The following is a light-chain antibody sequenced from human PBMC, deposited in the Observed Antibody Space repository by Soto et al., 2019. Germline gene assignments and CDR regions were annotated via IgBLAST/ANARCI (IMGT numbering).Light chain of an antibody. CDR3: QQRSNWPPWT. V-gene: IGKV3-11*01. CDR1: QSVSSY. Sequence: EIVLTQSPATLSLSPGERATLSCRASQSVSSYLAWYQQKPGQAPRLLIYDASNRATRIPARFSGSGSGTDFTLTIRSLEAEDFAVYYCQQRSNWPPWTFGQGTKVEIK. CDR2: DAS. J-gene: IGKJ1*01.